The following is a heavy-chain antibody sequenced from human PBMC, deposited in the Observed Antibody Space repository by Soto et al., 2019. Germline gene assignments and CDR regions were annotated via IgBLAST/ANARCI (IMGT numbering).Heavy chain of an antibody. CDR3: ARGHNGFDV. CDR1: GFTLTDHY. J-gene: IGHJ6*02. V-gene: IGHV3-72*01. Sequence: QPGGSLRLSCAASGFTLTDHYMDWVSQAPGKGLEWVGRSRNKDHSYSTEYAASVKGRFTISRDDSQSSLYLQMNSLKSEDTAVYFCARGHNGFDVWGQGTTVTVSS. CDR2: SRNKDHSYST.